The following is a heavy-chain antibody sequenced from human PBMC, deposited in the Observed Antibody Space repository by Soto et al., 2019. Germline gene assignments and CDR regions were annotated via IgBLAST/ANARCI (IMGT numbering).Heavy chain of an antibody. D-gene: IGHD4-17*01. CDR2: IWYDGSNK. CDR3: AKDYGHGDSPLNWLDP. Sequence: PGGSLRLSCAASGFTFSSYAMHWVRQAPGKGLEWVAVIWYDGSNKYYANSVKGRFTISRDNSKNTLYLQMNSLRVEDTAVYYCAKDYGHGDSPLNWLDPWGQGTLVTVYS. J-gene: IGHJ5*02. V-gene: IGHV3-30*02. CDR1: GFTFSSYA.